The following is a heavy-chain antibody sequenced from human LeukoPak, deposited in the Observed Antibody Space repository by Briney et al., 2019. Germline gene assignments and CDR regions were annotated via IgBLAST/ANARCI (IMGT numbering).Heavy chain of an antibody. D-gene: IGHD3-10*01. J-gene: IGHJ6*03. CDR1: GGSISSSSYY. CDR3: AREFRRWLGGYYYYYMDV. Sequence: SETLSLTCTVSGGSISSSSYYWGWIRQPPGKGLEWIGNIFYSGSTYYNPSLKSRVTISVDTSKNQFSLKLSSVTAADTAVYYCAREFRRWLGGYYYYYMDVWGKGTTVTVSS. V-gene: IGHV4-39*07. CDR2: IFYSGST.